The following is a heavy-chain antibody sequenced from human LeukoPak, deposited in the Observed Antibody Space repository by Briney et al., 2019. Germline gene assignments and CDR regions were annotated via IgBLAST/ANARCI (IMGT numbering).Heavy chain of an antibody. Sequence: ASVKVSCKASGGTFSSYTISWVRQAPGQGLEWMGGIIPIFGTANYAQKFQGRVTITADESTSTAYMELSSLRSEDTAVYYCARVMVLDDYGVEETYFDYWGQGTLVTVSS. CDR1: GGTFSSYT. D-gene: IGHD4-17*01. J-gene: IGHJ4*02. CDR2: IIPIFGTA. CDR3: ARVMVLDDYGVEETYFDY. V-gene: IGHV1-69*13.